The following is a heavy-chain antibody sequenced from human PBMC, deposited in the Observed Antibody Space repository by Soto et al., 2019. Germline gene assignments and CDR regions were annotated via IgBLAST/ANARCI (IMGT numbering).Heavy chain of an antibody. CDR2: ISWNSGSI. D-gene: IGHD3-3*01. CDR3: AKDTHPFGVVTHFPSDY. Sequence: EVQLVESGGGLVQPGRSLRLSCAASGFTFDDYAMHWVRQAPGKGLEWVSGISWNSGSIGYADSVKGRFTISRDNAKNSLYLQMNSLRAEDTALYYCAKDTHPFGVVTHFPSDYWGQGTLVTVSS. J-gene: IGHJ4*02. CDR1: GFTFDDYA. V-gene: IGHV3-9*01.